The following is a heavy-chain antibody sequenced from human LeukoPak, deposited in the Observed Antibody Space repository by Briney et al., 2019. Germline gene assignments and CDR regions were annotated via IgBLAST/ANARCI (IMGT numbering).Heavy chain of an antibody. D-gene: IGHD3-22*01. V-gene: IGHV3-21*01. Sequence: GGSLRLSCAASGFTFRDYSMNWVRQAPGKGLEWVSYISTSGNYIYYADSVKGRFTISRDNAKNSLYLQMHSLRAEDTALYYCARGAYNSGGTHDNWGQGTLVTVSS. CDR2: ISTSGNYI. CDR3: ARGAYNSGGTHDN. J-gene: IGHJ4*02. CDR1: GFTFRDYS.